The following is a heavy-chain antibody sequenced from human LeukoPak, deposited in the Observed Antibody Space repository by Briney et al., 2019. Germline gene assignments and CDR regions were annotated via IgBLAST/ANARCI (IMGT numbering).Heavy chain of an antibody. CDR2: TYYRSKWYN. J-gene: IGHJ5*02. CDR3: ARAPNTGYSSGWYPGKWFDP. CDR1: GASVSSNSAA. D-gene: IGHD6-19*01. Sequence: SQTLSLTCAISGASVSSNSAAWNWIRQSPSRGLEWLGRTYYRSKWYNDYAVSVKSRITINPDTSKNQFSLQLNSVTPEDTAVYYCARAPNTGYSSGWYPGKWFDPWGQGTLVTVSS. V-gene: IGHV6-1*01.